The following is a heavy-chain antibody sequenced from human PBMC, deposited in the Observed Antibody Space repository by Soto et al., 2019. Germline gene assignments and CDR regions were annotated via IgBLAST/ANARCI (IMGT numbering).Heavy chain of an antibody. J-gene: IGHJ5*02. V-gene: IGHV4-39*01. CDR2: IYYSGST. CDR3: ARRIAAAGTAWFDP. Sequence: SETLSLTCTVSGGSISSSSYYWGWIRQPPGKGLEWIGSIYYSGSTYYNPSLKSQVTISVDTSKNQFSLKLSSVTAADTAVYYCARRIAAAGTAWFDPWGQGTLVTVSS. D-gene: IGHD6-13*01. CDR1: GGSISSSSYY.